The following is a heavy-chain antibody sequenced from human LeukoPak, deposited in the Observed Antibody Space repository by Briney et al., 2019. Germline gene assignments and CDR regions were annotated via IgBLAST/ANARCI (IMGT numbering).Heavy chain of an antibody. CDR1: GYTFTGYD. D-gene: IGHD3-3*02. V-gene: IGHV1-2*02. Sequence: ASVKVSCKASGYTFTGYDMHWVRQAPGQRLELVGWINPNNGGIQYAQKCQGTGTTTRCTPSKTGYREVSRLGSEDAAVYYSTLYIHWGQGSLVTVYS. CDR2: INPNNGGI. J-gene: IGHJ4*02. CDR3: TLYIH.